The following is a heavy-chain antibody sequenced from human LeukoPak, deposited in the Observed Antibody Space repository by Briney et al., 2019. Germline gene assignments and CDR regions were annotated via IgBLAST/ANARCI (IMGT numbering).Heavy chain of an antibody. CDR1: GITFSSHW. CDR2: INSDGSRV. CDR3: VRDPSGHGMDV. V-gene: IGHV3-74*01. Sequence: PGGSLRLSCGASGITFSSHWMHWVRQAPGKGLVWVSRINSDGSRVTYADSVKGRFTISRDNAKNSLYLQMNSLRAGDTAVYYCVRDPSGHGMDVWGQGTTVTVSS. J-gene: IGHJ6*02. D-gene: IGHD5-12*01.